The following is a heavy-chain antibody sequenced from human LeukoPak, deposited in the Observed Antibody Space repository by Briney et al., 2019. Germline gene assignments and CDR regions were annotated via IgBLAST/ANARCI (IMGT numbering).Heavy chain of an antibody. V-gene: IGHV1-2*02. D-gene: IGHD6-19*01. CDR3: ARDGYSSGWYYFDY. CDR1: GYTFTGYY. Sequence: ASVKDSCKASGYTFTGYYMHWVRQAPGQGLEWMGWINPNSGGTNYAQKFQGRVTMTRDTSISTAYMELSRLRSDDTAVYYCARDGYSSGWYYFDYWGQGTLVTVSS. J-gene: IGHJ4*02. CDR2: INPNSGGT.